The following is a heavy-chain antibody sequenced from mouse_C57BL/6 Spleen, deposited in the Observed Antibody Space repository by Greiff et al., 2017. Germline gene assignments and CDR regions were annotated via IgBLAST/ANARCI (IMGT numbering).Heavy chain of an antibody. CDR3: AIYYGNHFDY. J-gene: IGHJ2*01. V-gene: IGHV5-4*01. Sequence: EVQGVESGGGLVKPGGSLKLSCAASGFTFSSYAMSWVRQTPEKRLAWVATISDGGSYTYYPDNVKGRFTISRDNAKNNLYLQMSHLKSEDTAMYYCAIYYGNHFDYWGQGTTLTVSS. CDR1: GFTFSSYA. CDR2: ISDGGSYT. D-gene: IGHD2-1*01.